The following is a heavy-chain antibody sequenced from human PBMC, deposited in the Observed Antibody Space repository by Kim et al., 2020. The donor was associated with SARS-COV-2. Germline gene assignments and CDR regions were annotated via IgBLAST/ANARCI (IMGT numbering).Heavy chain of an antibody. J-gene: IGHJ4*02. CDR1: GYTFTGYY. CDR3: ARGATVTTYTYYFDC. Sequence: ASVKVSCKASGYTFTGYYMHWVRQAPGQGLEWMGWINPNSGGTNYAQKFQCRVTMTRDTSISTAYMELSRLRSDDTAVYYCARGATVTTYTYYFDCWGQGTLVTVSS. D-gene: IGHD4-17*01. V-gene: IGHV1-2*02. CDR2: INPNSGGT.